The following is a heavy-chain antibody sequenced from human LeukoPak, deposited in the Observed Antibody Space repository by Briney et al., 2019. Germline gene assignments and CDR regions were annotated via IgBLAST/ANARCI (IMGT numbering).Heavy chain of an antibody. V-gene: IGHV3-11*05. CDR1: GFTFSDYY. CDR3: ARGARYCSGGTCTDY. J-gene: IGHJ4*02. D-gene: IGHD2-15*01. CDR2: ISSSSSYT. Sequence: GGSLRLSCAASGFTFSDYYMSWIRQAPGKGLEWVSCISSSSSYTNYADSVKGRFTISRDNEKNSLYLQINSLRAEDTAIYYCARGARYCSGGTCTDYWGQGTLVTVSS.